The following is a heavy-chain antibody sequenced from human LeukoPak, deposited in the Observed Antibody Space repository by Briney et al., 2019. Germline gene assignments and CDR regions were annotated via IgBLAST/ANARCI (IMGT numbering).Heavy chain of an antibody. CDR3: ARIRSGYYSDY. CDR1: GFTFSDYG. J-gene: IGHJ4*02. D-gene: IGHD3-22*01. Sequence: GRSLRLSCAASGFTFSDYGMHWVRQAQGKGLEWVAVISYDGSNEYYADSVKGRFTISRDNAENSLFLQMSSLRDEDTAVYYCARIRSGYYSDYWGQGTLVTVSS. CDR2: ISYDGSNE. V-gene: IGHV3-30*03.